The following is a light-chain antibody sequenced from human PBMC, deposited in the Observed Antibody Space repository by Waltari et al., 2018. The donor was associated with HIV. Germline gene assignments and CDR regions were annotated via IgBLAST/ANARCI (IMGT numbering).Light chain of an antibody. V-gene: IGLV3-21*02. Sequence: SYVLTQAPSLSVAPGQAASITCGGTNIGFKTVHLYQQRAGQAPVLVVHDDTDRPSGIPERFSGSNSGNTATLTISRVEAGDEDDYYCQVWDESSEHVVFGGGTKVTVL. CDR3: QVWDESSEHVV. J-gene: IGLJ2*01. CDR2: DDT. CDR1: NIGFKT.